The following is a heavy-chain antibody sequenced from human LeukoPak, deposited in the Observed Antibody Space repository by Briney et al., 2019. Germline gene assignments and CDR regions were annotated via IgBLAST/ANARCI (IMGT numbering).Heavy chain of an antibody. J-gene: IGHJ6*02. CDR3: AREFGESSETHYYYYYGMDV. V-gene: IGHV1-8*02. Sequence: ASVTVSCKASGYTFTGYYMHWVRQATGQGLEWMGWMNPNSGNTGYAQKFRGRVTMTRNTSISTAYMELSSLRSEDTAVYYCAREFGESSETHYYYYYGMDVWGQGTTVTVSS. D-gene: IGHD3-10*01. CDR1: GYTFTGYY. CDR2: MNPNSGNT.